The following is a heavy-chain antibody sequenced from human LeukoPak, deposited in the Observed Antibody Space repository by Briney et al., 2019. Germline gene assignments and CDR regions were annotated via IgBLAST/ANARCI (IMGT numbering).Heavy chain of an antibody. CDR3: AKFRIGGGNPNYFDY. CDR1: GFTFSSYA. D-gene: IGHD4-23*01. Sequence: GGSLRLSCAASGFTFSSYAMSWVRQAPGKGLEWVSAISGSGGSTYYADSVKGRFTISRDNPKNTLYLQMNSLRAEDTAVYYCAKFRIGGGNPNYFDYWGQGTLVTVSS. V-gene: IGHV3-23*01. J-gene: IGHJ4*02. CDR2: ISGSGGST.